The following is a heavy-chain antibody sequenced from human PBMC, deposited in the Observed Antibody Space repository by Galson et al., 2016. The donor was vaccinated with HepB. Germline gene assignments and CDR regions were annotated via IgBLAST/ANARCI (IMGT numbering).Heavy chain of an antibody. CDR2: TRNKVNSYTT. J-gene: IGHJ3*02. D-gene: IGHD2/OR15-2a*01. V-gene: IGHV3-72*01. CDR1: GFRFSEHY. CDR3: ARPSGKYSGGFDI. Sequence: SLRLSCAASGFRFSEHYMGWVRQASGKGLEWVGRTRNKVNSYTTEYAASVKGRFTISRDDSKNSLYLQMNSLKTEDTALYYCARPSGKYSGGFDIWGQGTMVTVSS.